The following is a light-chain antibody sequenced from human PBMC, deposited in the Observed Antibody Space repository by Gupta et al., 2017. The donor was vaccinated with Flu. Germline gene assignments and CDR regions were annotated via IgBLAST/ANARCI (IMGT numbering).Light chain of an antibody. J-gene: IGLJ3*02. V-gene: IGLV1-40*01. CDR2: DNN. Sequence: SVLTQPPSVSGAPGPRVTISCTGSSSNIGAGYDVHWYQQLPGMAPNLLIYDNNNRPSGVPDRFSGSKSGTSASLAITGLQAEDEADYYCQSYDSSLRGSEVFGGGTRLTVL. CDR3: QSYDSSLRGSEV. CDR1: SSNIGAGYD.